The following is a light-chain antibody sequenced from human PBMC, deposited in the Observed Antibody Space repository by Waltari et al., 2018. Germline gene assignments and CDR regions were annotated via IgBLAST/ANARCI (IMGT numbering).Light chain of an antibody. CDR2: DVS. J-gene: IGLJ2*01. V-gene: IGLV2-14*01. Sequence: QSALTQPASVSGSPGQSITISCTGTSSDVGGYHYVSLYQRHPGKAPKLMIYDVSNRPSGVSNRFSGSKSGNTASLTISGLQAEDEADYYCSSYTSSSTLVVFGGGTKLTVL. CDR1: SSDVGGYHY. CDR3: SSYTSSSTLVV.